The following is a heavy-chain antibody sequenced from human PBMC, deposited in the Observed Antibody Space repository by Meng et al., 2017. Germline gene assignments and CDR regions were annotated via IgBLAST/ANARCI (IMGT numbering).Heavy chain of an antibody. J-gene: IGHJ3*02. Sequence: GGSLRLSCAASGFTFSNYAMHWVRQAPGKGLEWVALISYDASNEYYADSVKGRFSISRDKSKNTLYLQMNSLRAEDTAIYYCARARGSGSLDAFDIWGHGTMVTVS. CDR3: ARARGSGSLDAFDI. D-gene: IGHD3-10*01. CDR1: GFTFSNYA. V-gene: IGHV3-30*04. CDR2: ISYDASNE.